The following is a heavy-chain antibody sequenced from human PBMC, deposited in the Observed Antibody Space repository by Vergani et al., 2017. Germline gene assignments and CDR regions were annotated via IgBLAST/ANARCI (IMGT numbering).Heavy chain of an antibody. Sequence: QVQLQQWGAGLLKPSETLSLTCAVYGGSFSGYYWSWTRQPPGKGLEWIGEINHSGRTNYNPSLKSRVTIAVDTSKNQFSLKLSSVTAADPAVYYFRSSSWFFDYWGQGTLVTVSS. J-gene: IGHJ4*02. CDR2: INHSGRT. D-gene: IGHD6-13*01. CDR1: GGSFSGYY. V-gene: IGHV4-34*01. CDR3: RSSSWFFDY.